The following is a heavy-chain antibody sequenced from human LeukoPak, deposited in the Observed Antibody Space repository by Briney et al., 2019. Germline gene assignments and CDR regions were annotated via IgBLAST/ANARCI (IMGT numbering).Heavy chain of an antibody. V-gene: IGHV3-74*01. J-gene: IGHJ3*02. Sequence: GGSLRLSCAASGFTFSSYWMHWVRQAPGKGLVWVSRIYSDGRRTDYADSVKGRFTISGDNAKNTLYLQMNSLRAEDTAVCYCARSGRGGAFDIWGQGTMVTVS. D-gene: IGHD1-26*01. CDR2: IYSDGRRT. CDR1: GFTFSSYW. CDR3: ARSGRGGAFDI.